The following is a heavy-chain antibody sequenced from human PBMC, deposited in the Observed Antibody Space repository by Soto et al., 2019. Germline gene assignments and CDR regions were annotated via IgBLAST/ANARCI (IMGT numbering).Heavy chain of an antibody. CDR2: INPSGGSS. D-gene: IGHD2-15*01. Sequence: QVQLVQSGAEVKKPGASVKVSCKASGYTFTSYYMHWVRQAPGQGLEWMGIINPSGGSSSYAKKFQGRVTMTRDTSASTVYMELSTLKSEDTAVYYCARVYCSGGSCYSIDYWGQGTLVTVSS. CDR3: ARVYCSGGSCYSIDY. V-gene: IGHV1-46*03. CDR1: GYTFTSYY. J-gene: IGHJ4*02.